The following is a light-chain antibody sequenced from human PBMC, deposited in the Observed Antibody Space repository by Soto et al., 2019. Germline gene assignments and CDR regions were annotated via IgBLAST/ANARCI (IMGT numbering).Light chain of an antibody. Sequence: EIVLTQSPATLSLSPGEGATLSCRASQSVSSYLVWYQQKPGQAPRLLIYDASKRATGIPARFSGSGSGTDFTLTISSLEPEDFAVYCCQQYGSSPETFGQGTKVDIK. CDR3: QQYGSSPET. CDR2: DAS. J-gene: IGKJ1*01. V-gene: IGKV3-11*01. CDR1: QSVSSY.